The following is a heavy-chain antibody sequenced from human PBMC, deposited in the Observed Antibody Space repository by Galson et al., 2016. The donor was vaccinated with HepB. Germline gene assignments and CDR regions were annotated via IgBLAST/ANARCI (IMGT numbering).Heavy chain of an antibody. CDR3: AKFDRWGPGSLDYFDS. D-gene: IGHD1-26*01. J-gene: IGHJ4*02. CDR2: ISGSTDGT. V-gene: IGHV3-23*01. CDR1: GFTFSSYG. Sequence: SLRLSCAASGFTFSSYGMTWVRQAPGKGLEWVSAISGSTDGTYYADSVKGRFTISRDNSKERLFLQMNSLRAEDTAVYYCAKFDRWGPGSLDYFDSWGQGALVTVSS.